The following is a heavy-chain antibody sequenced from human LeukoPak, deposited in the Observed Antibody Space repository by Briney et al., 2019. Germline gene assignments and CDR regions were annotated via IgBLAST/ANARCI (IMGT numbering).Heavy chain of an antibody. V-gene: IGHV3-11*04. CDR3: ARSMDYDRNDAFDI. Sequence: GGSLRLSCAASGFTFSDYYMNWVRQAPGKGLEWVSYISSSGSTIYYADSVKGRFTISRDNAKNSLYLQMNSLRAEDTAVYYCARSMDYDRNDAFDIWGQGTMVTVSS. D-gene: IGHD1-14*01. J-gene: IGHJ3*02. CDR2: ISSSGSTI. CDR1: GFTFSDYY.